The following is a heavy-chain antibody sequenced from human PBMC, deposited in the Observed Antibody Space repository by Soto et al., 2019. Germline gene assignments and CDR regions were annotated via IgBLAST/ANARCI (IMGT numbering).Heavy chain of an antibody. D-gene: IGHD3-3*01. V-gene: IGHV4-34*01. CDR3: ARGKILEWLLYRYPYYFDY. J-gene: IGHJ4*02. Sequence: SETLSLTCAVYGGSFSGYYWSWIRQPPGKGLEWIGEINHSGSTNYNPSLKSRVTISVDTPKNQFSLKLSSVTAADTAVYYCARGKILEWLLYRYPYYFDYWGQGTLVTVSS. CDR1: GGSFSGYY. CDR2: INHSGST.